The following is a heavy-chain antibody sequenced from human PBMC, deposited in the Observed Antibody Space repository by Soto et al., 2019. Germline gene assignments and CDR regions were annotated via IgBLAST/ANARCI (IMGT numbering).Heavy chain of an antibody. Sequence: QVQLVQSGAEVKKPGASVRISCKASGYTFTDYYLHWVRQAPGQGLEWMGIMNPSGGVTSYAQKFQGRVAVTRDSSKSTVYMQLSSLRSEDTAVYYCASSEAVPTTTYYYWYIDVWGKGTTVTVSS. CDR2: MNPSGGVT. CDR1: GYTFTDYY. D-gene: IGHD2-2*01. CDR3: ASSEAVPTTTYYYWYIDV. J-gene: IGHJ6*03. V-gene: IGHV1-46*03.